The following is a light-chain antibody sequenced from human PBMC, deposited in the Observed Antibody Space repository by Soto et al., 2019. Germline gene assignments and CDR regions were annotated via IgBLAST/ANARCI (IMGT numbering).Light chain of an antibody. CDR2: GAS. V-gene: IGKV1-27*01. CDR1: QGMTTY. J-gene: IGKJ2*03. Sequence: GDRVTNTCRASQGMTTYLARFQQKPGKVPKFVIYGASTLQSGVATRFGGSGSGTDFTLPISSLQPEDFAVYYCQQYSSSPYSFGQGTQLEIK. CDR3: QQYSSSPYS.